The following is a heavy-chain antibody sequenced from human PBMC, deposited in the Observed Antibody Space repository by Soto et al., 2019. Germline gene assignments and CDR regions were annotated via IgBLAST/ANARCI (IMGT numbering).Heavy chain of an antibody. CDR3: AKERDIVVVVAPLDY. V-gene: IGHV3-30*18. Sequence: QVQLVESGGGVVQPGRSLRLSCAASGFTFSSYGMHWVRQAPGKGLEWVAVISYDGSNKYYADSVKGRFTISRDNSKNTLYLQMNSLRAEDKAVYYCAKERDIVVVVAPLDYWGQGTLVTVSS. CDR1: GFTFSSYG. D-gene: IGHD2-15*01. J-gene: IGHJ4*02. CDR2: ISYDGSNK.